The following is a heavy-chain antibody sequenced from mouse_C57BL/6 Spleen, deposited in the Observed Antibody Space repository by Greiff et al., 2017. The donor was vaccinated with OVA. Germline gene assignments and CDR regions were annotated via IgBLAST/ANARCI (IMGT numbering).Heavy chain of an antibody. V-gene: IGHV7-3*01. CDR2: IRNKANGYTT. D-gene: IGHD1-1*01. CDR1: GFTFTDYY. Sequence: EVQGVESGGGLVQPGGSLSLSCAASGFTFTDYYMSWVRQPPGKALEWLGFIRNKANGYTTEYSASVKGRFTISRDNSQSILYLQMNALRAEDSATYYCARYGRSSYDYYAMDYWGQGTSVTVSS. J-gene: IGHJ4*01. CDR3: ARYGRSSYDYYAMDY.